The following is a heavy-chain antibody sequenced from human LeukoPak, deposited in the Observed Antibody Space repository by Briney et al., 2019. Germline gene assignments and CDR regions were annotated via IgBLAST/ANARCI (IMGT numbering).Heavy chain of an antibody. CDR2: MNPNSGNT. CDR1: GDPFTTND. D-gene: IGHD6-13*01. CDR3: ARVTAAGTWTFDI. V-gene: IGHV1-8*01. Sequence: ASVKVSCKASGDPFTTNDINWVRQATGQGLEWMGWMNPNSGNTGSTQKFQGRVTMTRNISISTAYMELTNLRSEDTAVYCCARVTAAGTWTFDIWGQGTTVSVSS. J-gene: IGHJ3*02.